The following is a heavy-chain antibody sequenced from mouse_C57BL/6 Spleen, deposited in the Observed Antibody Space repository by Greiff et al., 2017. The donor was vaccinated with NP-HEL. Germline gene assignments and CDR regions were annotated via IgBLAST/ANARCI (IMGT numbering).Heavy chain of an antibody. CDR2: IYPGSGST. J-gene: IGHJ2*01. CDR3: ARSDRERVFDY. CDR1: GYTFTSYW. Sequence: QVQLQQPGAELVMPGASVKLSCKASGYTFTSYWMHWVKQRPGQGLEWIGDIYPGSGSTNYNEKFKSKATLTVDTSSSTAYMQLSSLTSEDSAVYYCARSDRERVFDYWGQGTTLTVSS. V-gene: IGHV1-55*01.